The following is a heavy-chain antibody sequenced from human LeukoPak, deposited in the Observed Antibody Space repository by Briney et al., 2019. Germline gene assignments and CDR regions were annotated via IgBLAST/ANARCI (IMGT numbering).Heavy chain of an antibody. CDR1: GGSISIYY. J-gene: IGHJ4*02. Sequence: SETLSLTCTVCGGSISIYYWSWIRHPPGKGLEWSGNIYDSGSTNYNPSLKSRVTISVDTSKNQCSLKLSSVTAADTAVYYCARQSISGSSLSYFDYWGQGTLVNVSS. V-gene: IGHV4-59*01. CDR3: ARQSISGSSLSYFDY. D-gene: IGHD3-22*01. CDR2: IYDSGST.